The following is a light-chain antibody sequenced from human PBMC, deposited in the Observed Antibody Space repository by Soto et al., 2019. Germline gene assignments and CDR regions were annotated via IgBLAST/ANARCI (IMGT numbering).Light chain of an antibody. V-gene: IGKV3-20*01. CDR2: GAP. Sequence: EIVLTQSPGTLSLSPGERATLSCRASQSIGSNYLAWYQQKPGQAPRLLISGAPRRATGIPDRFSGSGSGTDFTLTISRLEPEDFVLYYCQQYGTSPRTFGQGTRLEMK. CDR1: QSIGSNY. CDR3: QQYGTSPRT. J-gene: IGKJ5*01.